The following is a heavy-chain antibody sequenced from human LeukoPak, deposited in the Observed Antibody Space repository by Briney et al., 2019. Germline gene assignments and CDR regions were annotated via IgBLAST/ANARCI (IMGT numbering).Heavy chain of an antibody. J-gene: IGHJ4*02. CDR3: AKEHDYGDYGAY. V-gene: IGHV3-30*18. D-gene: IGHD4-17*01. CDR2: ISYDGSNR. CDR1: GFTFSSYG. Sequence: HPGGSLRLSCAASGFTFSSYGMHWVRQAPGKGLEWVAIISYDGSNRYYADSVKGRFTISRDNSKNTLYLQMNSLSAEDTAVYYCAKEHDYGDYGAYWGQGTPVTVSS.